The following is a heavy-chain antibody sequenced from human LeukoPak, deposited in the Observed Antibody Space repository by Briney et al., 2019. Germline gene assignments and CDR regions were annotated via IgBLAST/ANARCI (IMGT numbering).Heavy chain of an antibody. Sequence: PGGSLRLSCAASGFTFISYWMSWVRQAPGKGLEWVANIKQDGSEKYYVDSVKGRFTISRDNAKNSLYLQMNSLRAEDTAVYYCASSRFGELLGRFDYWGQGTLVTVSS. CDR2: IKQDGSEK. CDR1: GFTFISYW. J-gene: IGHJ4*02. D-gene: IGHD3-10*01. V-gene: IGHV3-7*01. CDR3: ASSRFGELLGRFDY.